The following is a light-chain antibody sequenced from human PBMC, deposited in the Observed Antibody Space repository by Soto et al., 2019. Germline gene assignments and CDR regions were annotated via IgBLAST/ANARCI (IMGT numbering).Light chain of an antibody. V-gene: IGKV3-11*01. CDR2: DAS. CDR1: QSVSSY. CDR3: QQRSNWPWT. J-gene: IGKJ1*01. Sequence: EIVLTQSPGTLSLSPGERATLSCRASQSVSSYLAWYQQKLGQAPRLLIFDASNRATGIPARFSGSGSGTDFTLTISSLEPEDFALYYCQQRSNWPWTFGQGTKVDIK.